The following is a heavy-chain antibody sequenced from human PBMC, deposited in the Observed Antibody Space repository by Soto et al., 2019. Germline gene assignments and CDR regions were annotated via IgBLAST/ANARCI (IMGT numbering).Heavy chain of an antibody. CDR1: GFTFSSYG. CDR2: IWYDGSNK. Sequence: GGSLRLSCAASGFTFSSYGMHWVRQAPGKGLEWVAVIWYDGSNKYYADSVKGRFTISRDNSKNTLYLQMNSLRAEDAAVYYCARDSSSQTHNWFDPWGQGTLVTVSS. J-gene: IGHJ5*02. V-gene: IGHV3-33*01. D-gene: IGHD6-6*01. CDR3: ARDSSSQTHNWFDP.